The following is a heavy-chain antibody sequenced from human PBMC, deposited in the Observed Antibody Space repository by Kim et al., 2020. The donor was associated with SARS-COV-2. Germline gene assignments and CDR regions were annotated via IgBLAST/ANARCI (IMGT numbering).Heavy chain of an antibody. CDR3: ARSRKATVDY. CDR1: GFSFSDHY. CDR2: IRNRGTSYTT. V-gene: IGHV3-72*01. J-gene: IGHJ4*02. Sequence: GGSLRLSCAASGFSFSDHYMDWVRQAPGKGLEWAGRIRNRGTSYTTEYAASVKGRFTISRDDSKNSLSLQMTSLRAEDTAVYYCARSRKATVDYWGQGTL. D-gene: IGHD1-26*01.